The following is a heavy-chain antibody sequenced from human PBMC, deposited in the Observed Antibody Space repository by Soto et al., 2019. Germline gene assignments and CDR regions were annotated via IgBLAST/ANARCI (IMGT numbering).Heavy chain of an antibody. D-gene: IGHD3-22*01. CDR2: IYYSGST. Sequence: PSETLSLTCTVSGGSISSSSYYWGWIRQPPGKGLEWIGSIYYSGSTYYNPSLKSRVTMSVDTSKNQFSLKLSSVTAADTAVYYCAGGVSYYYDSSGYSAAHWGQGTLVTVSS. J-gene: IGHJ4*02. CDR3: AGGVSYYYDSSGYSAAH. CDR1: GGSISSSSYY. V-gene: IGHV4-39*01.